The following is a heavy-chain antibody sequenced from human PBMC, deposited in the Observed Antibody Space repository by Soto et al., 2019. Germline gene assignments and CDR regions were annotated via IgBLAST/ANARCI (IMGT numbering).Heavy chain of an antibody. D-gene: IGHD1-26*01. CDR3: ATDRGSYFDDFDH. J-gene: IGHJ3*01. CDR2: LRQDGSDK. CDR1: GISLSDFW. Sequence: VQLVESGGGLVQPGGSLTLSCVAAGISLSDFWMRWVSQAPGKGLEWVANLRQDGSDKHYVDSVKGRFTVSRDSAKNSVYLHMTNLRAADTAMYFCATDRGSYFDDFDHWGQGTMVSVSS. V-gene: IGHV3-7*03.